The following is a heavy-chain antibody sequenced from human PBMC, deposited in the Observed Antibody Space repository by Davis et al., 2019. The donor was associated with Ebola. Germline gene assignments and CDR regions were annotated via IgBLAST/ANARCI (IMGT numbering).Heavy chain of an antibody. CDR3: ARRPMSGYQYGDAFDI. CDR2: IYYSGST. V-gene: IGHV4-61*01. Sequence: SETLSPTCTLSGGSVNSGSYYWSWIRQPPGKGLEWIGYIYYSGSTNYNPSLKSRVTISVDTSKNQFSLELSSVTAADTAVFSCARRPMSGYQYGDAFDIWGQGTMVTVSS. CDR1: GGSVNSGSYY. D-gene: IGHD3-3*01. J-gene: IGHJ3*02.